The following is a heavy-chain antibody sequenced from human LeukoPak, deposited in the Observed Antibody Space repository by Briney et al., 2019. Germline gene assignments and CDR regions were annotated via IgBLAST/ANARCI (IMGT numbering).Heavy chain of an antibody. J-gene: IGHJ4*02. Sequence: PGGSLRLSCAASGFTFSNTWMSWVRQAPGKGLEWVGRIKSKTDGGTTDYAAPVKGRFTISRDDSKNTLYLQMNSLKTEDTAVYYCTTAGWELYYFDYWGQGTLVTVSS. D-gene: IGHD1-26*01. V-gene: IGHV3-15*01. CDR2: IKSKTDGGTT. CDR1: GFTFSNTW. CDR3: TTAGWELYYFDY.